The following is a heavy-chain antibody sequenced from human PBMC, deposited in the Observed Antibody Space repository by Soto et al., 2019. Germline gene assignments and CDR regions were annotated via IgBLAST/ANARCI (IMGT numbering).Heavy chain of an antibody. Sequence: PGGSLRLSCAASGFTFSSYAMSWVRQAPGKGLEWVSGISGGGGFRYYADSVKGRVTISRDDSKNTLYLQMNSLRAEDTAVYYCAKSGPTNYFDYWGQGTLVTVSS. CDR3: AKSGPTNYFDY. D-gene: IGHD1-26*01. V-gene: IGHV3-23*01. CDR2: ISGGGGFR. CDR1: GFTFSSYA. J-gene: IGHJ4*02.